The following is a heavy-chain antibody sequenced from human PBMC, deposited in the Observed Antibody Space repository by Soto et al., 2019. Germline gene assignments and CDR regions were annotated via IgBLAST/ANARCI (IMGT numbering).Heavy chain of an antibody. CDR1: GGSVSSGSYY. D-gene: IGHD6-13*01. CDR3: ASTSIAAAGKPYYYGMDV. Sequence: QVQLQESGPGLVKPSETLSLTCTVSGGSVSSGSYYWSWIRQPPGKGLEWIGYIYYSGSTNYNPSLKSRVTISVDTSKNQFSLKLSSVTAADTAVYYCASTSIAAAGKPYYYGMDVWGQGTTVTVSS. J-gene: IGHJ6*02. CDR2: IYYSGST. V-gene: IGHV4-61*01.